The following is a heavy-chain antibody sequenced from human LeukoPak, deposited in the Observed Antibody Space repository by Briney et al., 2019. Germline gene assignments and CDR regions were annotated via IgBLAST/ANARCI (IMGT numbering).Heavy chain of an antibody. Sequence: PGGSLRLSCAASGFTFSSYGMHWVRQAPGKGLEWVAAISYDGSNKYYADSVKGRFTISRDNSKNTLYLQMNSLRAEDTAVYYCAKDTYYYDSSGYPGNYWGQGTLVTVSS. V-gene: IGHV3-30*18. J-gene: IGHJ4*02. CDR3: AKDTYYYDSSGYPGNY. CDR1: GFTFSSYG. CDR2: ISYDGSNK. D-gene: IGHD3-22*01.